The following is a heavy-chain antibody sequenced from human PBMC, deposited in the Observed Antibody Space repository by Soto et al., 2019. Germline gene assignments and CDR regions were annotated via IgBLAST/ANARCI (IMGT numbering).Heavy chain of an antibody. V-gene: IGHV1-24*01. Sequence: ASVKVSCKVSGYTLTELSMHWVRQAPGKGLEWMGGFDPEDGETIYAQKFQGRVTMTEDTSTDTAYMELSSLRSEDTAVYYCATGVYSSSWYRHRQNHHYGMAVWGQGTTVTVYS. CDR2: FDPEDGET. CDR1: GYTLTELS. CDR3: ATGVYSSSWYRHRQNHHYGMAV. J-gene: IGHJ6*02. D-gene: IGHD6-13*01.